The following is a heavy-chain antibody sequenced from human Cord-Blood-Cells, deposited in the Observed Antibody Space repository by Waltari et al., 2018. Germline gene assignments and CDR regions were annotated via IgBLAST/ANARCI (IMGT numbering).Heavy chain of an antibody. CDR2: IEPGDSHT. CDR3: ARAATYYYGSGSSRNWFDP. J-gene: IGHJ5*02. D-gene: IGHD3-10*01. Sequence: EVQLVQSGAEVKKPGESLKISCKGSGYSFTSYWIGWVRQMPGKGLEWMGIIEPGDSHTRARPSFQGQVTISADKSIAPSYLQWSSLKASDTAMYYCARAATYYYGSGSSRNWFDPWGQGTLVTVSS. V-gene: IGHV5-51*01. CDR1: GYSFTSYW.